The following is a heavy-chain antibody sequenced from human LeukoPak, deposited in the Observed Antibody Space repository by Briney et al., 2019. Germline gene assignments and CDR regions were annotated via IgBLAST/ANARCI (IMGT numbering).Heavy chain of an antibody. D-gene: IGHD3-22*01. Sequence: GGSLRLPCAASGFTFSSYSMNWVRQAPGKGLEWVSSISSSSSYIYYADSVKGRFTISRDNAKNSLYLQMNSLRAEDTAVYYCARDMTHYYDSSGPTFFQHWGQGTLVTVSS. CDR2: ISSSSSYI. CDR3: ARDMTHYYDSSGPTFFQH. CDR1: GFTFSSYS. J-gene: IGHJ1*01. V-gene: IGHV3-21*01.